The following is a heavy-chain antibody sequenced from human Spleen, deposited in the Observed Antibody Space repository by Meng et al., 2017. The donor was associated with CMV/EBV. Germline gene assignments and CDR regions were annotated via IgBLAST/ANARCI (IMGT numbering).Heavy chain of an antibody. Sequence: SETLSLTCTVSGGSISSGGYYWSWIRQHPGKGLEWIGYIYYSGSTYFNPSLKSRVTISVDTSKNQFSLKLSSVTAADTALYYCAKDSGSSLNLRSLGYWGQGTLVTVSS. CDR2: IYYSGST. D-gene: IGHD6-6*01. V-gene: IGHV4-31*03. CDR1: GGSISSGGYY. CDR3: AKDSGSSLNLRSLGY. J-gene: IGHJ4*02.